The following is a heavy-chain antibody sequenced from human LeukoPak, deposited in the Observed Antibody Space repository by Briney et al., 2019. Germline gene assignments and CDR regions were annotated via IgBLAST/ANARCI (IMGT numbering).Heavy chain of an antibody. CDR3: AREHGGYSSHYYYYGMDV. J-gene: IGHJ6*02. Sequence: PGGSLRLSCAASGFTFSSYSMNWVRQAPGKGLEWVSSISSSSSYIYYADSVKGRFTISRDNAKNSLYLQMNSLRAEDTAVYYCAREHGGYSSHYYYYGMDVWGQGTTVTVSS. V-gene: IGHV3-21*01. D-gene: IGHD5-18*01. CDR1: GFTFSSYS. CDR2: ISSSSSYI.